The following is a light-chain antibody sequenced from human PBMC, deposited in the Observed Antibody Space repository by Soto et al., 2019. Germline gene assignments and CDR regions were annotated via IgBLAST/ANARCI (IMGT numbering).Light chain of an antibody. CDR3: VAWDDSLSGVV. J-gene: IGLJ2*01. Sequence: QSVLTQPPSASGTPGQKFTVSCSGSSSNIGSNYVYWYQHLPGTAPKLLIYRSDQRPSGVPDRSSGSKSGTSASLAISGLRSEDEADYYCVAWDDSLSGVVFGGGTKLTVL. CDR2: RSD. V-gene: IGLV1-47*01. CDR1: SSNIGSNY.